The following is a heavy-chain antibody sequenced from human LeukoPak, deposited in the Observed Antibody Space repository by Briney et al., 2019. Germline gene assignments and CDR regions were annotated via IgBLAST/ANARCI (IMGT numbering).Heavy chain of an antibody. CDR2: ISWNSGTI. CDR1: GFAFDDYA. Sequence: GGSLRLSCAASGFAFDDYALHWVRQVPGKGLEWVSGISWNSGTIVYADSVKGRFIISRDNAKNSLYLEMNSLRGEDTAFYYCAKDMAFAAVAGPFDSWRRGTLVTVSS. D-gene: IGHD6-19*01. J-gene: IGHJ4*02. CDR3: AKDMAFAAVAGPFDS. V-gene: IGHV3-9*01.